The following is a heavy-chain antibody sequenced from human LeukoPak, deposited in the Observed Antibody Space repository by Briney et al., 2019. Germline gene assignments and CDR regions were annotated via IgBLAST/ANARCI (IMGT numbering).Heavy chain of an antibody. CDR2: IYAGDSDT. CDR1: GYSFTSSW. V-gene: IGHV5-51*01. CDR3: ARSITGTTSTFDY. D-gene: IGHD1-7*01. Sequence: GASLQISCKGSGYSFTSSWIGWVRPMPGKGLGGMGIIYAGDSDTRYSPSFQGQVTISADKSISTAYPQWSSLKASDTAMYYCARSITGTTSTFDYWGQGTLVTVSS. J-gene: IGHJ4*02.